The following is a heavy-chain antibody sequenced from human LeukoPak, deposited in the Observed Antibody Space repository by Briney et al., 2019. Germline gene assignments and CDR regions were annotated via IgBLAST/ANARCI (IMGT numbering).Heavy chain of an antibody. CDR3: ARGENSSGWPNFDY. V-gene: IGHV3-66*01. J-gene: IGHJ4*02. D-gene: IGHD6-19*01. CDR2: IYSGGST. Sequence: SGGSLRLPCAASGFTVSSNYMSWVRQAPGKGLEGVSVIYSGGSTYYADSVKGRFTIFRDNSKNTLYLQMNSLRAEDTAVYYCARGENSSGWPNFDYWGQGTLVTVSS. CDR1: GFTVSSNY.